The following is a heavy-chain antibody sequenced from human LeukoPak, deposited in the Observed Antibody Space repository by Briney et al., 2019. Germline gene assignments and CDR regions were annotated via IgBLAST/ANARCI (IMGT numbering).Heavy chain of an antibody. D-gene: IGHD5-24*01. CDR2: IDPSDGST. CDR1: GYALNNSY. CDR3: ARDLGTVTTITHDTSDL. J-gene: IGHJ3*01. V-gene: IGHV1-46*02. Sequence: ASVKVSCKASGYALNNSYIHWVRQAPGQGLQWMGLIDPSDGSTTYAHNFQGRVTMTRDMSTSTVYMELSSLRSEDTALYYCARDLGTVTTITHDTSDLWGPGTMVIVSS.